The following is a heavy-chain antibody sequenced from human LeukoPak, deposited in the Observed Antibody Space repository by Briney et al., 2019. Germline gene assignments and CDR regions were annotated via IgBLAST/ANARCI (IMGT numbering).Heavy chain of an antibody. V-gene: IGHV3-30*18. CDR3: AKAGIAAAALDY. CDR2: ISYDGSNK. Sequence: HPGRSLRLSCAASGFTFSSYGMHWVHQAPGKGLEWVAVISYDGSNKYYADSVKGRFTISRDNSKNTLYLQMNSLRAEDTAVYYCAKAGIAAAALDYWGQGTLVTVSS. D-gene: IGHD6-13*01. J-gene: IGHJ4*02. CDR1: GFTFSSYG.